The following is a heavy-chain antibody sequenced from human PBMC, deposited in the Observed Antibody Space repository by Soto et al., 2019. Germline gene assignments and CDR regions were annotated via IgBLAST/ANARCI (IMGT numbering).Heavy chain of an antibody. Sequence: EVQLLESGGGLVQPGGSLRLSCAASGFTFSSYAMNWVRQAPGKGLEWVSVISGSGGSTYYADSVKGRFTISRDNSKNTLYVQMNCLRVEDTAVYYCAKSVVMGAFDSWGQGTMVTVSS. D-gene: IGHD2-15*01. CDR2: ISGSGGST. V-gene: IGHV3-23*01. J-gene: IGHJ3*02. CDR3: AKSVVMGAFDS. CDR1: GFTFSSYA.